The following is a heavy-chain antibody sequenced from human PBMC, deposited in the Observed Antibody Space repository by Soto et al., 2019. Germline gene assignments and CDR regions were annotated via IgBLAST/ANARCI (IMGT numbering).Heavy chain of an antibody. Sequence: PSETLSLTCTVSGGPISSYYWSWIRQPPGKGLEWIGYIYYSGSTNYNPSLKSRVTISVDTSKNQFSLKLSSVTAADTAVYYCARAGVYYGSGSYYNGMDVWGQGTTVTVSS. CDR1: GGPISSYY. V-gene: IGHV4-59*01. CDR3: ARAGVYYGSGSYYNGMDV. CDR2: IYYSGST. D-gene: IGHD3-10*01. J-gene: IGHJ6*02.